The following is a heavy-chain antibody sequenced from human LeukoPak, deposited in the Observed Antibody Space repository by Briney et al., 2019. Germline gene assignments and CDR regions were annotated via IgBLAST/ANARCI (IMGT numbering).Heavy chain of an antibody. CDR3: TRDGDGNFDY. J-gene: IGHJ4*02. D-gene: IGHD2-21*02. CDR2: ISYSSVTI. CDR1: GFTFSAAS. Sequence: GGSLRLSCAASGFTFSAASMNWVRQTPGKGLEWISYISYSSVTIHYAVFVKGRFTISRDNTKNTLFLQMNSLRAEDTAIYYCTRDGDGNFDYWGQGTQVTVSS. V-gene: IGHV3-48*04.